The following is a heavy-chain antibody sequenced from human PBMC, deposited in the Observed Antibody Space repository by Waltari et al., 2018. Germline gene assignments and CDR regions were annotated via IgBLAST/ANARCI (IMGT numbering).Heavy chain of an antibody. V-gene: IGHV3-7*01. D-gene: IGHD6-25*01. Sequence: EVQLVESGGGLVQSGDSLRLSCAASGFSFSSYWMNWVRQTPGKGLEWVANIKEDVGEKYYVDSVKGRFTISRDNAKNSLYLQMNSLRVEDTAVYFCASVQRRWSMDVWGQGTTVTVSS. J-gene: IGHJ6*02. CDR3: ASVQRRWSMDV. CDR1: GFSFSSYW. CDR2: IKEDVGEK.